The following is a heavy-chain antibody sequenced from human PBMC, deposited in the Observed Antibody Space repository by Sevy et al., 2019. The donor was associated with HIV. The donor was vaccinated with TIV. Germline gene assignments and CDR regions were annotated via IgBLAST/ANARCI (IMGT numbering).Heavy chain of an antibody. Sequence: GGCLRLSCAASGFTFRSYWMHWVRQAPGKGLVWVSRINIDGSNTTYADSVKGRFTISRDNAKNTLYLLMNSLRAEDTAVYYSARALAYCSGGSCSIGWGMDVWGQGTTVTVSS. V-gene: IGHV3-74*01. CDR2: INIDGSNT. D-gene: IGHD2-15*01. CDR3: ARALAYCSGGSCSIGWGMDV. J-gene: IGHJ6*02. CDR1: GFTFRSYW.